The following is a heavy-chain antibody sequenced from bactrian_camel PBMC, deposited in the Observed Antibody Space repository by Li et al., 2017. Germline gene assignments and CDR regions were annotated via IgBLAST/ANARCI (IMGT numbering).Heavy chain of an antibody. CDR3: VSGGNLYLTFDY. V-gene: IGHV3S40*01. Sequence: QLVESGGGLVQPGGSLRLSCAASGFTFSSYAMGWVRQAPGKGLEWVSAINAGGGSTYYGDSVKGRFTISRDNAENTVYLQMNSLKPEDTAVYYCVSGGNLYLTFDYWGQGTQVTVS. J-gene: IGHJ6*01. CDR2: INAGGGST. CDR1: GFTFSSYA. D-gene: IGHD2*01.